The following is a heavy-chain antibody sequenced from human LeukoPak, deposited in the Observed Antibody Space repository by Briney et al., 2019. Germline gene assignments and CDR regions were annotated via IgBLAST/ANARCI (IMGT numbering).Heavy chain of an antibody. D-gene: IGHD6-19*01. V-gene: IGHV4-61*01. Sequence: SETLSLTCTVSGGSVSSGSYYWSWIRQPPGEGLEWIGYIYYSGSTNYNPSLKSRVTMSVDTSRNQFSLKLNSVTAADMAIYYCARHRIAVHWFDPWGQGTLVTVSS. CDR3: ARHRIAVHWFDP. CDR2: IYYSGST. CDR1: GGSVSSGSYY. J-gene: IGHJ5*02.